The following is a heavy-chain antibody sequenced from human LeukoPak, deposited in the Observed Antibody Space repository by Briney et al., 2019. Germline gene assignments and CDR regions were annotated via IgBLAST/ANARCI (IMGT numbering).Heavy chain of an antibody. CDR2: INHSGST. D-gene: IGHD2-2*01. CDR3: ARVGLQIVVVPAATTQTTYYYYMDV. J-gene: IGHJ6*03. Sequence: PGGSLRLSCAASGFTFSTYWMAWVRQPPGKGLEWIGEINHSGSTNYSPSLKSRVTMSVDTSKNQFSLKLSSVTAADTAMYYCARVGLQIVVVPAATTQTTYYYYMDVWDTGTTVTVSS. V-gene: IGHV4-34*01. CDR1: GFTFSTYW.